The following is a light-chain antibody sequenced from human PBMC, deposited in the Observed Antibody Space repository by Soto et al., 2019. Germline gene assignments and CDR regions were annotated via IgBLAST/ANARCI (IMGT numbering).Light chain of an antibody. CDR1: QTISIR. Sequence: DIQMTQSPSTLSGSVGDRVTITCRASQTISIRLSCYQQKPGKAPKLLIYKASTLKSGVPSRFSGSGSGTEFTLTISSLQPDDFATYYCQHYNSYSEAFGQGTKVDI. V-gene: IGKV1-5*03. CDR2: KAS. CDR3: QHYNSYSEA. J-gene: IGKJ1*01.